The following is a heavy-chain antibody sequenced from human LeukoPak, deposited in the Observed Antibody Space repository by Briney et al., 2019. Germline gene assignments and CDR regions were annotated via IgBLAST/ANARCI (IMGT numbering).Heavy chain of an antibody. J-gene: IGHJ4*02. D-gene: IGHD3-9*01. CDR2: IYYSGST. CDR3: ARRYDISPFDY. CDR1: GGSISSYY. Sequence: SETLSLTCTVSGGSISSYYWSWIRQPPGKGLEWIGYIYYSGSTNYNPSLKSRVTISVDTSKNQFSLKLSSVTAADTAVYYCARRYDISPFDYWGQGTLVTVSS. V-gene: IGHV4-59*01.